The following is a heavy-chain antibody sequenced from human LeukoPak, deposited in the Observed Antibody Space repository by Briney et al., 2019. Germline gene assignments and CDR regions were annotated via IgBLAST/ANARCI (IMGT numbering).Heavy chain of an antibody. CDR2: INHSGST. Sequence: SETLSLTCTVSGGSISSGGYYWSWIRQPPGKGLEWIGEINHSGSTNYNPSLKSRVTISVDTSKNQFSLKLSSVTAADTAVYYCARGRYCSSTSCYSLNYWGQGTLVTVSS. CDR3: ARGRYCSSTSCYSLNY. CDR1: GGSISSGGYY. V-gene: IGHV4-39*07. J-gene: IGHJ4*02. D-gene: IGHD2-2*01.